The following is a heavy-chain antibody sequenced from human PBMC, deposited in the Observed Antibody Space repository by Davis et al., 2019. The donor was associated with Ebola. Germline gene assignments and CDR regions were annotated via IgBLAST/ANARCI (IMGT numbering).Heavy chain of an antibody. Sequence: ASVKVSCKASGYTFTSYGISWVRQAPGQGLEWMGWISAYNGSTNYAQKLQGRVTMTTDTSTSTAYMELRSLRSDDTAVYYCAREPQRLAAAGRNYYYGMDVWGQGTTVTVSS. V-gene: IGHV1-18*01. CDR2: ISAYNGST. J-gene: IGHJ6*02. CDR3: AREPQRLAAAGRNYYYGMDV. D-gene: IGHD6-13*01. CDR1: GYTFTSYG.